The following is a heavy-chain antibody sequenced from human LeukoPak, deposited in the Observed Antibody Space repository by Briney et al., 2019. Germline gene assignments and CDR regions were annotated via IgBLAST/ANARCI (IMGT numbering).Heavy chain of an antibody. Sequence: PSETLSLTCAVYGGSFSGYYWSWIRQPPGKGLEWIGEINHSGSTNYNPSLKSRVTISVDTSKNQFSLKLSSVTAADTAVYYCARVIPRGSCLRGRIWFDPWGQGTLVTVSS. CDR3: ARVIPRGSCLRGRIWFDP. V-gene: IGHV4-34*01. CDR1: GGSFSGYY. J-gene: IGHJ5*02. D-gene: IGHD2-15*01. CDR2: INHSGST.